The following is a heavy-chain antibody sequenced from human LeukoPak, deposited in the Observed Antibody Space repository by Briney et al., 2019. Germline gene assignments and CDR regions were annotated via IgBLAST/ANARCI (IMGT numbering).Heavy chain of an antibody. CDR3: ARGRTVVLFGPRYHDY. Sequence: PGGSLRLSCAASGFPFSNFAMSWVRQAPGEGLEWVSYISSSSSTIYYADSVKGRFTISRDNAKNSLYLQMNSLRAEDTAVYYCARGRTVVLFGPRYHDYWGQGTLVTVSS. CDR1: GFPFSNFA. J-gene: IGHJ4*02. D-gene: IGHD4-23*01. V-gene: IGHV3-48*01. CDR2: ISSSSSTI.